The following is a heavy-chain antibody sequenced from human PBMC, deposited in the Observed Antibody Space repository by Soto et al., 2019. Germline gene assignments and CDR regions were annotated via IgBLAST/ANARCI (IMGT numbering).Heavy chain of an antibody. CDR2: ITPLKGDT. CDR3: AKDSGARPEYFPG. D-gene: IGHD4-17*01. Sequence: QVLLVQSGAEVKRPGASVKVSCKASGYSFTSYGISWLRQAPGQGLEWMGWITPLKGDTHHSPKFQDRIIMTTDTSTSTAYFELRRLTSDDPAVYYCAKDSGARPEYFPGWGQGPLVSVS. CDR1: GYSFTSYG. V-gene: IGHV1-18*01. J-gene: IGHJ1*01.